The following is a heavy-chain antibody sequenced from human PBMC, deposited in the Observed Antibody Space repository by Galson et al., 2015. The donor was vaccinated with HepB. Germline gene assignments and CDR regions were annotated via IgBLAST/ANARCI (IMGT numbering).Heavy chain of an antibody. D-gene: IGHD2-15*01. CDR1: GFTVSSNY. Sequence: SLRLSCAASGFTVSSNYMSWVRQAPGKGLEWVSVIYSGGSTYYADSVKGRFTISRDNSKNTLYLQMNSLRAEDTAVYYCARVDVVVVAATLGSYGMDVWGQGTTVTVSS. V-gene: IGHV3-66*01. J-gene: IGHJ6*02. CDR3: ARVDVVVVAATLGSYGMDV. CDR2: IYSGGST.